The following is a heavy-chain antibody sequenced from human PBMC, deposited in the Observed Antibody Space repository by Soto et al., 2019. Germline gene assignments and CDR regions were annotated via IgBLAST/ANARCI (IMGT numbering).Heavy chain of an antibody. CDR1: GYTFTSYA. D-gene: IGHD3-9*01. V-gene: IGHV1-3*01. J-gene: IGHJ4*02. Sequence: ASVKVSCKASGYTFTSYAMHWVRQAPGQRLEWMGWINAGNGNTKYSQKFQGRVTITRDTSASTAYMELSSLRSEDTAVYYCATVALHYDILTGPLFDYWAREPWSPSPQ. CDR3: ATVALHYDILTGPLFDY. CDR2: INAGNGNT.